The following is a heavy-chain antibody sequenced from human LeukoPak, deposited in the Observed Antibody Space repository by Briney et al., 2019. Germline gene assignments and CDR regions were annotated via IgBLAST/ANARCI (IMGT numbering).Heavy chain of an antibody. V-gene: IGHV4-4*07. CDR2: IYTSGST. D-gene: IGHD2-2*01. J-gene: IGHJ4*02. CDR3: ARDVYCSSTSCYSY. Sequence: PSETLSLTCTVSGGSISSYYWSWIRQPAGKGLEWIGRIYTSGSTNYNPSLKSRVTMSVGTSKNQFSLKLSPVTAADTAVYYCARDVYCSSTSCYSYWGQGTLVTVSS. CDR1: GGSISSYY.